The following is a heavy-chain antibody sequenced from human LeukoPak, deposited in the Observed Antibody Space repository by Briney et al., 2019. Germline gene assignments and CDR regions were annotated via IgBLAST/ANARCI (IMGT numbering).Heavy chain of an antibody. CDR1: GGTFSSYA. Sequence: SVKVSCKASGGTFSSYAISWVRQAPGQGLEWMGGIIPIFGTANYAQKFQGRVTITADESTSTAYMELSSLRSEDTAVYYCATPAHVPYSSSWTRHAEYFQHWGQGTLVTVSS. D-gene: IGHD6-13*01. V-gene: IGHV1-69*13. CDR3: ATPAHVPYSSSWTRHAEYFQH. J-gene: IGHJ1*01. CDR2: IIPIFGTA.